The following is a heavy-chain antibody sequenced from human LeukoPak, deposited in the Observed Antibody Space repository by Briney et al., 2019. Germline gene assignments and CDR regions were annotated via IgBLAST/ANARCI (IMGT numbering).Heavy chain of an antibody. CDR1: GYSISNGYY. CDR3: ARSYYDTRGRFDP. D-gene: IGHD3-22*01. CDR2: IHHSGTT. V-gene: IGHV4-38-2*02. Sequence: SETPSLTCTVSGYSISNGYYWGWVRQPPGKGLEWIGTIHHSGTTYYSPSLRSRVTTSVDTSKNQFSLSLSSVTAADTAVYYCARSYYDTRGRFDPWGQGTLVTVSS. J-gene: IGHJ5*02.